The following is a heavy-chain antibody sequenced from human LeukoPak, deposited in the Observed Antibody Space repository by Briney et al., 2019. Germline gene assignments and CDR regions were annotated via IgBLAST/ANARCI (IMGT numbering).Heavy chain of an antibody. CDR3: ARSSVLRYFDWLISSNWFDP. CDR2: INPNSGGT. D-gene: IGHD3-9*01. CDR1: GYTFTGYY. V-gene: IGHV1-2*02. J-gene: IGHJ5*02. Sequence: VASVKVSCKASGYTFTGYYMHWVRQAPGQGLEWMGWINPNSGGTNYAQKFQGRVTMTRDTSISTAYMELSRLRSDDTAVYYCARSSVLRYFDWLISSNWFDPWGQGTLVTVSS.